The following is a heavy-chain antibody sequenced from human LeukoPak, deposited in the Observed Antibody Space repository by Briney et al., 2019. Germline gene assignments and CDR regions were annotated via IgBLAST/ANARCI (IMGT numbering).Heavy chain of an antibody. Sequence: KPSETLSLTCTVSGGSISSSSYYWGWIRQPPGQGLEWIGSIYYSGSTYYNPSLKSRVTISVDTSKNQFSLKLNSVTAADTAVYYCARRNGGMGGYFDWGQGTLVTVSS. CDR3: ARRNGGMGGYFD. CDR1: GGSISSSSYY. CDR2: IYYSGST. V-gene: IGHV4-39*07. D-gene: IGHD1-26*01. J-gene: IGHJ4*02.